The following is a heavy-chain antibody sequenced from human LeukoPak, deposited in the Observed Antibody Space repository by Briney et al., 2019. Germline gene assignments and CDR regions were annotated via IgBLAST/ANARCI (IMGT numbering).Heavy chain of an antibody. CDR2: IYHSGST. Sequence: SETLSVTCAVYGGSFSGYIWSSVPPPPGEGGWWVWQIYHSGSTNYNPSLKSRVTISVDTSKNQFSLKLSSVTAADTAVYYCARHAIPVGSPINWFDPWGQGTLVTVSS. CDR3: ARHAIPVGSPINWFDP. CDR1: GGSFSGYI. D-gene: IGHD2-8*01. V-gene: IGHV4-34*01. J-gene: IGHJ5*02.